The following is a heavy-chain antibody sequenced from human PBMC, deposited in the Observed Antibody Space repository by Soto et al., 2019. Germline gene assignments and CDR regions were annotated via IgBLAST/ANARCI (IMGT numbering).Heavy chain of an antibody. J-gene: IGHJ4*02. Sequence: ASVKVSCKASGCAFGGFYMHWVRQAPGQGLEWMGVINPSGDSTTYAQKFQGRLTMTKDTSTSTLYMELSSLRSEDTAVYYCARDWEFGFWGQGTLVTVSS. CDR2: INPSGDST. CDR3: ARDWEFGF. V-gene: IGHV1-46*01. CDR1: GCAFGGFY. D-gene: IGHD3-10*01.